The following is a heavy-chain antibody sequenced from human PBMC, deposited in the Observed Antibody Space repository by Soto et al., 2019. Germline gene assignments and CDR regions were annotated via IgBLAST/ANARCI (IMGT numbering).Heavy chain of an antibody. V-gene: IGHV1-69*01. CDR3: ASGVGGLGGSSGWPDYAFDV. CDR2: IVPLPGTT. D-gene: IGHD6-19*01. Sequence: QVQLVQSGAAVRKPGSSLKVSCKASGATFPKYVLTGVRQAPRQGLEWMGGIVPLPGTTNYAQKFRGRVTISADESTSTAYLELSSLRSEDTAVYYCASGVGGLGGSSGWPDYAFDVWGQGTMVIVSS. J-gene: IGHJ3*01. CDR1: GATFPKYV.